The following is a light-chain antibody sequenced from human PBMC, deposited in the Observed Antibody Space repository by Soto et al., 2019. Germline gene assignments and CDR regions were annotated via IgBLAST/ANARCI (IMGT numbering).Light chain of an antibody. CDR2: DVS. CDR1: SSDVGGYNY. V-gene: IGLV2-14*01. J-gene: IGLJ2*01. CDR3: STYTSSSTRVV. Sequence: QSVLTQPASVSGSPGQSITISCTGTSSDVGGYNYVSWYQQHPGKAPKLMIYDVSNRPSGVFNRFSGSKSGNTASLTISGLPAEDEVDYYCSTYTSSSTRVVFGGGTKLTVL.